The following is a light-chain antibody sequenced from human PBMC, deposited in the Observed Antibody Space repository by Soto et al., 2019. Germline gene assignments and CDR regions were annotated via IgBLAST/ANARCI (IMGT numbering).Light chain of an antibody. CDR1: SSNIGARFD. CDR3: QSYDFTLTAVV. J-gene: IGLJ2*01. Sequence: QSVLTQPPSVSGAPGQRVTISCTGSSSNIGARFDVQWYQLLQGTAPKLLIYGTYNRPSGVPERFSGSKSGTSASLAISGVQTEDEGVYSGQSYDFTLTAVVFGGGIKVTVL. CDR2: GTY. V-gene: IGLV1-40*01.